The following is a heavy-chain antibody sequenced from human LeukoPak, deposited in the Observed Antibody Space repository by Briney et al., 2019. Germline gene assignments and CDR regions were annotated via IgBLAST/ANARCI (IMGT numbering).Heavy chain of an antibody. D-gene: IGHD2-21*01. CDR2: SYYSGST. Sequence: SETLSLTCTVSGGSISSGAYYWSWIREPPGKGLEWIGYSYYSGSTHYNPSLKSRVTISVDTSKNQISLKLSSVTAADTAVYDFVSFYQAYYFDYWGQGTLVTVSS. CDR1: GGSISSGAYY. J-gene: IGHJ4*02. V-gene: IGHV4-30-4*01. CDR3: VSFYQAYYFDY.